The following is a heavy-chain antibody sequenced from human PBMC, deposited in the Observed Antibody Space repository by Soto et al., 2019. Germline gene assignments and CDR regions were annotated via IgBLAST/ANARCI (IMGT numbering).Heavy chain of an antibody. Sequence: PSETLSLTCAVYGGSFIDYYSSWIRQPPGKGLEWIGEINHSGSTNYNPSLKSRVTISVDTSKNQFSLKLSSVTAADTAVYYCARGLGDYGVDVWGQGTTVTVSS. D-gene: IGHD3-16*01. V-gene: IGHV4-34*01. CDR3: ARGLGDYGVDV. CDR1: GGSFIDYY. J-gene: IGHJ6*02. CDR2: INHSGST.